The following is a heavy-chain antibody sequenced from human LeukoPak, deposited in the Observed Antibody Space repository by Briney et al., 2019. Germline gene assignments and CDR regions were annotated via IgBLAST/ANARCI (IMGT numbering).Heavy chain of an antibody. D-gene: IGHD3-3*01. J-gene: IGHJ3*02. CDR1: GFTFSSYT. CDR3: AKDFELYYDFWSGPRRVAFDI. CDR2: IGTSSTTI. Sequence: GSLRLSCAASGFTFSSYTMNWVRQPPGKGLEWVSNIGTSSTTIYYADSVKGRFTISRDNAKNSLYLQMNSLRAEGTAVYYCAKDFELYYDFWSGPRRVAFDIWGQGTMVTVSS. V-gene: IGHV3-48*01.